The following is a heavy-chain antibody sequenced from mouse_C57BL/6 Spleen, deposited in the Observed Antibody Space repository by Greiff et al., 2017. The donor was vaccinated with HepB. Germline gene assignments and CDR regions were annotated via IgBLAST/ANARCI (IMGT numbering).Heavy chain of an antibody. CDR3: ARGIYYYFDY. Sequence: EVHLVESGPGLVKPSQSLSLTCSVTGYSITSGYYWNWIRQFPGNKLEWMGYISYDGSNNYNPSLKNRISITRDTSKNQFFLKLNSVTTEDTATYYCARGIYYYFDYWGQGTTLTVSS. V-gene: IGHV3-6*01. CDR2: ISYDGSN. CDR1: GYSITSGYY. D-gene: IGHD2-1*01. J-gene: IGHJ2*01.